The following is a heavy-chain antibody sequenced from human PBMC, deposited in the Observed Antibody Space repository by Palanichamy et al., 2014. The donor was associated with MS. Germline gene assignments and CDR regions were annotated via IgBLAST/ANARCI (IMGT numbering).Heavy chain of an antibody. CDR1: RFGFSSHG. V-gene: IGHV3-33*01. D-gene: IGHD6-19*01. CDR3: ARTGYYSSGWYNLDV. CDR2: IWYDGTNK. J-gene: IGHJ6*02. Sequence: QVQLVESGGGVVQPGKSLRLSCAASRFGFSSHGMHWVRQAPGKGLEWLAFIWYDGTNKYYADSVNGRFTISRDNSKDTLYLQMNSLRAEDTAVYYCARTGYYSSGWYNLDVWGQGTTVTVSS.